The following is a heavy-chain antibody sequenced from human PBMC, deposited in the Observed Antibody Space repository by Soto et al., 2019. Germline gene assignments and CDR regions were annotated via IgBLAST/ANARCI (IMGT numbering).Heavy chain of an antibody. CDR1: GFTFSSYD. Sequence: GGSLRLSCAASGFTFSSYDMHWVRQAPGKGLEWVAVISYDGSNNYYADSVKGRFTISRDNSKNTLYLQMNSLRAEDTAVYYCARPRSGYLFDYWGQGTLVTVSS. CDR3: ARPRSGYLFDY. J-gene: IGHJ4*02. CDR2: ISYDGSNN. D-gene: IGHD3-22*01. V-gene: IGHV3-30-3*01.